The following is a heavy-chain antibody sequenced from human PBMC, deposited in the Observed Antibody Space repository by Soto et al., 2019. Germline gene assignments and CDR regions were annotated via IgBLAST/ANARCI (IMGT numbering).Heavy chain of an antibody. J-gene: IGHJ4*02. Sequence: PGGSLRLSCAASGFTFSSYAMSWVRQAPGKGLEWVSYISSSGSTTHYTDSVKGRFTISRDNAKNSLSLQMNSLRAEDTAVYHCARIRVSTAGRHFDYWGQGTLVTVSS. CDR2: ISSSGSTT. CDR3: ARIRVSTAGRHFDY. D-gene: IGHD6-13*01. V-gene: IGHV3-48*04. CDR1: GFTFSSYA.